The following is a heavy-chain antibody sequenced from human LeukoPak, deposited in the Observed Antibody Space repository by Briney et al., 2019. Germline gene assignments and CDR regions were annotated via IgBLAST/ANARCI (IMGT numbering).Heavy chain of an antibody. CDR2: ISSSGSTI. D-gene: IGHD3-22*01. J-gene: IGHJ4*02. V-gene: IGHV3-48*03. CDR3: ATHYYDSSGYF. CDR1: GFTFSSYE. Sequence: PGGPLRLSCAASGFTFSSYEMNWVRQAPGKGLEWVSYISSSGSTIYYADSVKGRFTISRDNAKNSLYLQMNSLRAEDTAVYYCATHYYDSSGYFWGQGTLVTVSS.